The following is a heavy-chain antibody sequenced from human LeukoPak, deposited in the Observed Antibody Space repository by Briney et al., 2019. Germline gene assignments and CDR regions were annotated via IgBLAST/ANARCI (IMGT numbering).Heavy chain of an antibody. CDR2: IKSDGSDI. V-gene: IGHV3-74*01. Sequence: GGSLRLSCAASGFTFSEYAMSWVRQVPGKGLVWVSRIKSDGSDISYADSVKGRFTISRDNAKNTLYLQMNSLRAEDAAVYYCSRDRDWLPLDYWGQGTLVTVSS. D-gene: IGHD3/OR15-3a*01. J-gene: IGHJ4*02. CDR1: GFTFSEYA. CDR3: SRDRDWLPLDY.